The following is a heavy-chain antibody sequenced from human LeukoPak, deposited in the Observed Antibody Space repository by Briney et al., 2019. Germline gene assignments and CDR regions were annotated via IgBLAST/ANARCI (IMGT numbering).Heavy chain of an antibody. D-gene: IGHD3-3*01. V-gene: IGHV3-33*06. J-gene: IGHJ1*01. Sequence: GGSLRLSCAASGFSFSSYGMFWLRQAPGKGLEWVGVISYDGSNQYYADSVKGRFTISRDNSKNTLYLQMNSLRAEDTAVYYCAKGDFWNGLGEYFLYWGQGTLVTVSS. CDR1: GFSFSSYG. CDR3: AKGDFWNGLGEYFLY. CDR2: ISYDGSNQ.